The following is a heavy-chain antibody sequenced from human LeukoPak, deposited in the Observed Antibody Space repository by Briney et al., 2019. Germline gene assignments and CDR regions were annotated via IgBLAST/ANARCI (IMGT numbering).Heavy chain of an antibody. CDR1: GYSFTSHW. D-gene: IGHD2/OR15-2a*01. J-gene: IGHJ4*02. V-gene: IGHV5-10-1*01. Sequence: GESLKISCKGSGYSFTSHWISWVRQMPGKGLEWMGRIDPSDSYTNYSPSFQGHVTISADKSISTAYLQWSGLKASDTAMYYCARLERGRRSMYYFDYWGQGTLVTVSS. CDR2: IDPSDSYT. CDR3: ARLERGRRSMYYFDY.